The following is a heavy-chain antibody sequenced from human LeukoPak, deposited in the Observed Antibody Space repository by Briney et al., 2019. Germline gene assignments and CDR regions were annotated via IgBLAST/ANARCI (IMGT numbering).Heavy chain of an antibody. J-gene: IGHJ5*02. CDR2: IIPIFGTA. CDR1: GGTFSSYA. CDR3: ARAADCSGGSCYLNWFDP. V-gene: IGHV1-69*01. D-gene: IGHD2-15*01. Sequence: SVKVSCKASGGTFSSYAISWVRQAPGQGLEWMGEIIPIFGTANYAQKFQGRVTITADESTSTAYMELSSLRSEDTAVYYCARAADCSGGSCYLNWFDPWGQGTLVTVSS.